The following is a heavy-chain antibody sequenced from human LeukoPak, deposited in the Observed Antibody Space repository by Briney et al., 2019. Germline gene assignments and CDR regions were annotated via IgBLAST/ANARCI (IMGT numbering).Heavy chain of an antibody. CDR3: TRSHIVVVPAATNWFDP. J-gene: IGHJ5*02. V-gene: IGHV3-49*04. D-gene: IGHD2-2*01. CDR2: IRSKAYGGTT. CDR1: GFTFGDYA. Sequence: QPGRSLRLSCTASGFTFGDYAMSWVRQAPGKGLEWVGFIRSKAYGGTTEYAASVKGRFTISRDDSKSIAYLQMNSLKTEDTAVYYCTRSHIVVVPAATNWFDPWGQGTPVTVSS.